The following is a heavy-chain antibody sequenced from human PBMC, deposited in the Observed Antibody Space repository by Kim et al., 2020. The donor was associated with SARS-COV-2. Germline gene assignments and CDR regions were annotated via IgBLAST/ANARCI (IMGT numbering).Heavy chain of an antibody. D-gene: IGHD3-9*01. CDR1: GYTFTSYG. CDR2: ISAYNGNT. J-gene: IGHJ5*02. V-gene: IGHV1-18*01. CDR3: ARKTRYYDILTGYYYNWFDP. Sequence: ASVKVSCKASGYTFTSYGISWVRQAPGQGLEWMGWISAYNGNTNYAQKLQGRVTMTTDTSTSTAYMELRSLRSDDTAVYYCARKTRYYDILTGYYYNWFDPWGQGTLVTVSS.